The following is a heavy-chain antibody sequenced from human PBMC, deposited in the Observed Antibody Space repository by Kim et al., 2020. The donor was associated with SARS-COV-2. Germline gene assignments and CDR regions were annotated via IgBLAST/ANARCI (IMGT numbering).Heavy chain of an antibody. Sequence: SETLSLTCTVSGGSISSYYWSWIRQPPGKGLEWIGYIYYSGSTNYNPSLKSRVTISVDTSKNQFSLKLSSVTAADTAVYYCARGEDVDTDPQNDGYYYYGMDVWGQGTTVTVSS. CDR2: IYYSGST. J-gene: IGHJ6*02. CDR1: GGSISSYY. D-gene: IGHD5-18*01. CDR3: ARGEDVDTDPQNDGYYYYGMDV. V-gene: IGHV4-59*01.